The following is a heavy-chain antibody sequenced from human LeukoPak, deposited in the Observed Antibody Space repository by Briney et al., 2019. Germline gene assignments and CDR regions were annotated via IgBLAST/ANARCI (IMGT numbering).Heavy chain of an antibody. V-gene: IGHV4-30-4*08. CDR3: ARDPGRNYCYYYMDV. J-gene: IGHJ6*03. CDR2: IYYSGST. CDR1: GGSISSGDYY. Sequence: SQTLSLTCTVSGGSISSGDYYWSWIRQPPGKGLEWIGYIYYSGSTYYNPSLKSRVTISVDTSKNQFSLKLSSVTAADTAVYYCARDPGRNYCYYYMDVWGKGTTVTVSS.